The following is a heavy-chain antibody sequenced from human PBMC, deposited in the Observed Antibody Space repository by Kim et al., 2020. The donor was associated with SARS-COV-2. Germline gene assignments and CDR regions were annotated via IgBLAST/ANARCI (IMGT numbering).Heavy chain of an antibody. Sequence: YADSVKGRFTISRDNAKNTLYLQMNSLRAEDTAVYYCARDGLDYNQEFDYWGQGTLVTVSS. CDR3: ARDGLDYNQEFDY. J-gene: IGHJ4*02. V-gene: IGHV3-74*01. D-gene: IGHD4-4*01.